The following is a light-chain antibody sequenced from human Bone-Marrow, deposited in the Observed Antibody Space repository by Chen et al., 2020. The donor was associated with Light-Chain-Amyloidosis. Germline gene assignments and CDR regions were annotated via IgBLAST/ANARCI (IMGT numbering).Light chain of an antibody. CDR3: QQYGTSPLT. J-gene: IGKJ4*01. CDR2: GSS. Sequence: EIVLTQSPGTLSLSLGEGANLSCRASQTISSNYLTWYQQKFGQAPRLLIYGSSSRATGIPDRFTGSGSGTDITLTINRLEPEDFAMYYCQQYGTSPLTFGGGTKVEIK. CDR1: QTISSNY. V-gene: IGKV3-20*01.